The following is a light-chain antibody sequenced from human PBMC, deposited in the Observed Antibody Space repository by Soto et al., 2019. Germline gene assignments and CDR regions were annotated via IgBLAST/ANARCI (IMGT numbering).Light chain of an antibody. CDR1: SSNIGSNY. V-gene: IGLV1-44*01. J-gene: IGLJ2*01. CDR2: SNN. Sequence: QSVLTQPPSASGTPGQRVTISCSGSSSNIGSNYVYWYQQLSGTAPKLLIYSNNQRPSGVPDRFSGSKSGTSASLAISGLQSEDEADYYCAAWDDSLNGVVFGGGTKLTVL. CDR3: AAWDDSLNGVV.